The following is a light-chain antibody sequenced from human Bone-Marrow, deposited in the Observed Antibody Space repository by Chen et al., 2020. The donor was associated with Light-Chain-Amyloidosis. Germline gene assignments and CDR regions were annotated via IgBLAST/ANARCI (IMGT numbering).Light chain of an antibody. Sequence: EIVFTQSPATLSLSPGERATLSCRASQSVSSYLAWYQQKPGQAPRLLIYDASNRATGIPARFSGSGSGTDFTLTISSLEPEDFAVYYCQQRSNWPWTFGQGIKVEIK. CDR1: QSVSSY. J-gene: IGKJ1*01. CDR2: DAS. CDR3: QQRSNWPWT. V-gene: IGKV3-11*01.